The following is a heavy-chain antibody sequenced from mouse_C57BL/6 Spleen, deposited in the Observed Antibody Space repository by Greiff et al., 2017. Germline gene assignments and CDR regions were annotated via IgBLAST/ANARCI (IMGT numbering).Heavy chain of an antibody. V-gene: IGHV1-18*01. Sequence: VQLQQSGPELVKPGASVKIPCKASGYTFTDYNMDWVKQSHGKSLEWIGDINPNNGGTIYNQKFKGKATLTVDKSSSTAYMELRSLTSEDTAVYYCARPVVATNYAIDYWGQGTSVTVSS. CDR1: GYTFTDYN. D-gene: IGHD1-1*01. CDR3: ARPVVATNYAIDY. J-gene: IGHJ4*01. CDR2: INPNNGGT.